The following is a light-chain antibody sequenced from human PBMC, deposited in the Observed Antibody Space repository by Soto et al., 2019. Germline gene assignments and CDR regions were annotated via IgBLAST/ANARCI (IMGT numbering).Light chain of an antibody. V-gene: IGLV2-14*01. CDR3: ASYSSSSTLYV. Sequence: QSALTQAASVSGSPGQSITISCTGTSSDVGGYKFVSWYQHHPGKAPKLMISEVSNRPSGVSNRFSGSKSGNTASLTISGLQVEDEADYYCASYSSSSTLYVFGTGTKV. CDR2: EVS. CDR1: SSDVGGYKF. J-gene: IGLJ1*01.